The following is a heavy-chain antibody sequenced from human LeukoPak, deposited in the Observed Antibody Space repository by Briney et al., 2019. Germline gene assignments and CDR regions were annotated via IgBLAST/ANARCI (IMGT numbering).Heavy chain of an antibody. CDR3: ARDKQKPGTEAEGHAFDI. CDR1: GGSISSGSYY. Sequence: PSETLSLTCTVSGGSISSGSYYWSWIRQPAGKGLEWIGRIYTSGSTNYNPSLKSRVTISVDTSKNQFSLKLSSVTAADTAVYYCARDKQKPGTEAEGHAFDIWGQGTMVTVSS. V-gene: IGHV4-61*02. J-gene: IGHJ3*02. CDR2: IYTSGST. D-gene: IGHD1-14*01.